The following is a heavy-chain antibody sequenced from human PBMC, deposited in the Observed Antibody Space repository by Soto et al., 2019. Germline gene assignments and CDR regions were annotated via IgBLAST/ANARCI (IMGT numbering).Heavy chain of an antibody. J-gene: IGHJ4*02. CDR1: GYTFTIYD. Sequence: ASVKVSCKASGYTFTIYDINWVLQATGQGLEWMGWMNPNSGNTGYAQKFQGRVTMTRNTSISTAYMELSSLRSEDTAVYYCARAVVPAAMPAIVDYWGQGTLVTVS. CDR2: MNPNSGNT. D-gene: IGHD2-2*01. CDR3: ARAVVPAAMPAIVDY. V-gene: IGHV1-8*01.